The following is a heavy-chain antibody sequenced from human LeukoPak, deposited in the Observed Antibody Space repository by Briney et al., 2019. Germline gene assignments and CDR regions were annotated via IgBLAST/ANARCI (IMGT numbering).Heavy chain of an antibody. CDR2: ISYDGSNK. J-gene: IGHJ4*02. CDR3: ARVRPGWYHDY. Sequence: GGSLRLSCAASGFTFSSYAMHWVRQAPGKGLEWVAVISYDGSNKYYADSVKGRFTISRDNSKNTLYLQMNSLRAEDTAVYYCARVRPGWYHDYWGQGTLVTVSS. V-gene: IGHV3-30-3*01. D-gene: IGHD6-19*01. CDR1: GFTFSSYA.